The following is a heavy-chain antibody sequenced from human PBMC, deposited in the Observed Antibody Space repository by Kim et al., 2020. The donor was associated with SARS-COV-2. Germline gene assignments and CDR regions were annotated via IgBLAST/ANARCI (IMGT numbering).Heavy chain of an antibody. CDR2: IYYSGST. CDR3: ARVSAAAAADY. J-gene: IGHJ4*02. D-gene: IGHD2-2*01. Sequence: SETLSLTCTVSGGSISNYYWSWIRQPPGKGLEWVGDIYYSGSTNYNPSLKSRVTISVDTSKNQFSLRLSSVTAADTAVYYCARVSAAAAADYCGQGTLVT. CDR1: GGSISNYY. V-gene: IGHV4-59*01.